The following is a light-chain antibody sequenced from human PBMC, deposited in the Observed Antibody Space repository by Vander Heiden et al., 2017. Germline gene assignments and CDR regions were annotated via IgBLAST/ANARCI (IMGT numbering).Light chain of an antibody. CDR1: QSISSW. J-gene: IGKJ1*01. CDR3: QQYNSYSQT. V-gene: IGKV1-5*01. Sequence: DIQKTQSPSTLSASVGDRVTITCRSSQSISSWLAWYQQTPGKGPKLLIYDASSLQSGVPSRFSGSGSGTEFTLTITSLQPNDSATYYCQQYNSYSQTFGQGTRVEIK. CDR2: DAS.